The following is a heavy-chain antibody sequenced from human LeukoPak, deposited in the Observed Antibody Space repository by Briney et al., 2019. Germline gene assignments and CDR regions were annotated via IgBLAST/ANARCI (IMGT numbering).Heavy chain of an antibody. V-gene: IGHV3-23*01. CDR2: ISGSSGST. CDR3: AKLHDYVWGSYRRNAFDI. D-gene: IGHD3-16*02. J-gene: IGHJ3*02. Sequence: GGSLRLSCAASGFTSSSYAMSWIRQAPGKGLEWVSAISGSSGSTYYADSVKGRFTISRDNSKNTLYLQMNSLRAEDTAVYYCAKLHDYVWGSYRRNAFDIWGQGTMVTVSS. CDR1: GFTSSSYA.